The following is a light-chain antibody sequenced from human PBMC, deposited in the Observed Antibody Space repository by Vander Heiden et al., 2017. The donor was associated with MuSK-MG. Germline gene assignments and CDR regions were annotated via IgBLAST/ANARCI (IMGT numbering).Light chain of an antibody. CDR3: SSYTSSSTPVV. Sequence: QSSLDTTLSVPAFPGPSITISCTGTSSDVGGYNYVSWYQQHPGKAPKLMIYDVSNRPSGVSNRFSGSKSGNTASLTISGLQAEDEADYYCSSYTSSSTPVVFGGGTKLTVL. V-gene: IGLV2-14*01. CDR2: DVS. CDR1: SSDVGGYNY. J-gene: IGLJ2*01.